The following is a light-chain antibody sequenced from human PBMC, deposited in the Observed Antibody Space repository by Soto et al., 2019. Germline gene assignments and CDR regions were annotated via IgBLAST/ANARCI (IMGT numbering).Light chain of an antibody. J-gene: IGKJ1*01. CDR1: QSVDIW. CDR2: RAS. Sequence: DIQMTQFPSTLSASVGDRVTITCRASQSVDIWLAWYQQKPGKAPSLLIYRASSLESGVPSRFSGSGSGTEFTLTIRSLQPDDFATYYCQQYNNYPRTFGQGTKVEVK. CDR3: QQYNNYPRT. V-gene: IGKV1-5*03.